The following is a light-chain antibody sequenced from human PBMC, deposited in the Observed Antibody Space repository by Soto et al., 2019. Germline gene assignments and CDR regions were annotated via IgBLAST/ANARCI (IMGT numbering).Light chain of an antibody. CDR1: QTISSW. V-gene: IGKV1-5*01. Sequence: DIQMTQSPSTLSGSVGDRVTITCRASQTISSWLAWYQQKPGKAPKLLIYDASSLNSGVPSRFSGSQSGTEFTLTITSLLPDDFATYFCQQYSSYSLPTLGGGTRVDIK. CDR2: DAS. CDR3: QQYSSYSLPT. J-gene: IGKJ4*01.